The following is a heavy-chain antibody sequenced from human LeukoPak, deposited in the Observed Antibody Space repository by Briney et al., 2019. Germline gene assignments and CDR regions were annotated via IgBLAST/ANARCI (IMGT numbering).Heavy chain of an antibody. Sequence: SETLSLTCTVSGGTISSYYWSWIRQPPGKGMEYIGSIDYRGSTKYNPSLKSRVTISVDTSKNQFSLKLSSVTAADTAVYYCARLPRGTQPPDYFQNWGQGTLVTVSS. D-gene: IGHD1-1*01. V-gene: IGHV4-59*08. CDR3: ARLPRGTQPPDYFQN. CDR1: GGTISSYY. J-gene: IGHJ1*01. CDR2: IDYRGST.